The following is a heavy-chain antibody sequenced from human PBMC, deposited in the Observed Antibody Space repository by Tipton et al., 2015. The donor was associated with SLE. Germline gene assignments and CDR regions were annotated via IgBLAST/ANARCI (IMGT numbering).Heavy chain of an antibody. CDR3: TTSSSPFDY. Sequence: GSLRLSCAASGLPFSGSAIHWVRQASGKGLEWVGRMRSKADSYATGYAASVEGRFTISRDDSKNTAYLQMRSLNTEDTALYYCTTSSSPFDYWGQGTLVTVSS. D-gene: IGHD6-6*01. J-gene: IGHJ4*02. V-gene: IGHV3-73*01. CDR1: GLPFSGSA. CDR2: MRSKADSYAT.